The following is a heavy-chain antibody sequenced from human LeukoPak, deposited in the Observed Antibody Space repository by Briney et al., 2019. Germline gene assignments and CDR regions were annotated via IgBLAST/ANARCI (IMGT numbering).Heavy chain of an antibody. CDR3: AKTPYSGYLVFDY. Sequence: GGSLRLSCATSGFTFSSYGMNWVRQAPGKGLEWLASIRSDKSDTYYADSVKGRFTISRDNSKNTLYLQMNSLRAEDTAVYYCAKTPYSGYLVFDYWGQGTLVTVSS. CDR1: GFTFSSYG. D-gene: IGHD5-12*01. CDR2: IRSDKSDT. V-gene: IGHV3-30*02. J-gene: IGHJ4*02.